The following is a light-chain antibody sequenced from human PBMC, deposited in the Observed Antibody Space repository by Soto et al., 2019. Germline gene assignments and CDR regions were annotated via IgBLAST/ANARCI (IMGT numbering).Light chain of an antibody. J-gene: IGLJ2*01. V-gene: IGLV2-23*02. CDR2: EVS. CDR3: CSYADGV. CDR1: SSDVGSYNL. Sequence: QSVLTQPASVSGSPGQSITISCTGTSSDVGSYNLVSWYQQHPGKAPKLMIYEVSKRPSGVSNRFSGSKSGNTASLTISGLQAEDEADYYCCSYADGVFGGGTKLTVL.